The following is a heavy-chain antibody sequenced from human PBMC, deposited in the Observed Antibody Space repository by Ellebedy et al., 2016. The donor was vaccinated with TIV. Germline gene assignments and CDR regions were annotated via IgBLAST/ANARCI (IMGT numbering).Heavy chain of an antibody. V-gene: IGHV3-13*01. CDR1: GFTFSSYD. Sequence: PGGSLRLSCAASGFTFSSYDMHWVRQPTGKGLEWVSAIGTAGDTYYPGSVKGRFTISRDNAKNSLYLQMNSLRAEDTAVYYCARDMLDGYNSGGFGYWGQGTLVTVSS. CDR3: ARDMLDGYNSGGFGY. D-gene: IGHD5-24*01. J-gene: IGHJ4*02. CDR2: IGTAGDT.